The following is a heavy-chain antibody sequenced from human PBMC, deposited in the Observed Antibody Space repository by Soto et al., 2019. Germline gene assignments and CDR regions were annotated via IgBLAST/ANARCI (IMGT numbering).Heavy chain of an antibody. CDR3: TTGNGQFHVVVPAAPLYYYYGMDV. CDR2: IKSKTDGGTT. CDR1: GFTFSNAW. Sequence: GGSLRLSCAASGFTFSNAWMNWVRQAPGKGLEWVGRIKSKTDGGTTDYAAPVKGRFTISRDDSKNTLYLQMNSLKTEDTAVYYCTTGNGQFHVVVPAAPLYYYYGMDVWGQGTTVTVSS. D-gene: IGHD2-2*01. J-gene: IGHJ6*02. V-gene: IGHV3-15*07.